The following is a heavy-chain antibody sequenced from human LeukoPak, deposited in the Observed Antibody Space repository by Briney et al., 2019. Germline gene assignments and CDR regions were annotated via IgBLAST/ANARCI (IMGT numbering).Heavy chain of an antibody. CDR1: GGSISSYY. V-gene: IGHV4-59*08. D-gene: IGHD4-11*01. CDR2: IYYSGST. CDR3: ASSTVTTGRQTGYWYFDL. Sequence: SETLSLTCTVSGGSISSYYWSWIRQPPGKGLEWIGYIYYSGSTNYNPSLKSRATISVDTSKNQFSLKLSSVTAADTAVYYCASSTVTTGRQTGYWYFDLWGRGTLVTVSS. J-gene: IGHJ2*01.